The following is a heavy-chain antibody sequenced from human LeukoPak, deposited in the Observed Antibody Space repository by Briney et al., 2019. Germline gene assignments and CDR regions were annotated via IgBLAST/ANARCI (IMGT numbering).Heavy chain of an antibody. J-gene: IGHJ4*02. D-gene: IGHD1-26*01. Sequence: PSETLSLTCAVYGGSFSGYYWSWIRQPPGKGLEWIGEINHSGSTNYNPSLKSRVTISVDTSKNQFSLKLSSVTAADTAVYYCASMGATGGIDYWGQGTLVTVSS. CDR1: GGSFSGYY. CDR2: INHSGST. V-gene: IGHV4-34*01. CDR3: ASMGATGGIDY.